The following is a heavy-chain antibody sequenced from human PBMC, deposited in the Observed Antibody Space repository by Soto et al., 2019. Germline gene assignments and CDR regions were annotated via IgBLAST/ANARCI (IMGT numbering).Heavy chain of an antibody. D-gene: IGHD4-17*01. CDR2: IYYSGST. J-gene: IGHJ3*02. CDR3: ARQYGDYVRGAFDI. CDR1: GGSISSGDYY. Sequence: SETLSLTCTVSGGSISSGDYYWSWIRQPPGKGLEWIGYIYYSGSTYYNPSLKSRVTISLDTSKNQFPLKLSSVTAADTAVYYCARQYGDYVRGAFDIWGQGTMVTVSS. V-gene: IGHV4-30-4*02.